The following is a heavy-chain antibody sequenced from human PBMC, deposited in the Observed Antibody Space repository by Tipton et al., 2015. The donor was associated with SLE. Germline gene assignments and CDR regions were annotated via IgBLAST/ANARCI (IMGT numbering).Heavy chain of an antibody. CDR2: IKEDGSEK. CDR1: AFRFSSYW. V-gene: IGHV3-7*01. Sequence: SLRLSCAASAFRFSSYWMNWVRQGPGKGLEWVTSIKEDGSEKYYVDSVKGRFTISRDNAKNSLYLQMNSLRAEDTAVYYCVRVGFWNGYYRFDRWGQGILVTVST. CDR3: VRVGFWNGYYRFDR. J-gene: IGHJ4*02. D-gene: IGHD3-3*01.